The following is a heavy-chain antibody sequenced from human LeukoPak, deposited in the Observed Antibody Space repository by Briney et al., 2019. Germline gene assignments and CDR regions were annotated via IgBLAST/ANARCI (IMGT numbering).Heavy chain of an antibody. J-gene: IGHJ4*02. CDR2: ISGSGGST. CDR1: GFTFSSYA. CDR3: AKDIGVVGALDY. V-gene: IGHV3-23*01. D-gene: IGHD1-26*01. Sequence: GGSLRLSCAASGFTFSSYAMSWVRQAPGKGLEWVSAISGSGGSTYYADSVKGRFTIPRDNSKNTLYLQMNSLRAEDTAVYYCAKDIGVVGALDYWGQGTLVTVSS.